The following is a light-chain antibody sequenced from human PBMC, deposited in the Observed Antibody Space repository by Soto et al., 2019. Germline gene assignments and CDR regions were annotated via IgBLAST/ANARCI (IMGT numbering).Light chain of an antibody. CDR2: AAS. J-gene: IGKJ1*01. Sequence: DIQLTQSPSSRSASVGDRVTITGGASQTISSYLNWYQQNPGKEHQLLIYAASSLQSGVPSRFSGIGSGTDITLTISSLQPEDFATYYCQQSYSTPWTFGQGTKVDIK. V-gene: IGKV1-39*01. CDR1: QTISSY. CDR3: QQSYSTPWT.